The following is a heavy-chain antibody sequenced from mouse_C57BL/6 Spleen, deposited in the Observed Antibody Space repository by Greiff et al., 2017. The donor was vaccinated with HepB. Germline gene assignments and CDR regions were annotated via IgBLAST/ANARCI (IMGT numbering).Heavy chain of an antibody. D-gene: IGHD2-2*01. CDR1: GYAFSSSW. Sequence: VQLQQSGPELVKPGASVKISCKASGYAFSSSWMNWVKQRPGKGLEWIGRIYPGDGDTNYNGKFKGKATLTADKSSSTAYMQLSSLTSEDFAVYFCASGGLPPYYYAMDYWGQGTSVTVSS. V-gene: IGHV1-82*01. J-gene: IGHJ4*01. CDR3: ASGGLPPYYYAMDY. CDR2: IYPGDGDT.